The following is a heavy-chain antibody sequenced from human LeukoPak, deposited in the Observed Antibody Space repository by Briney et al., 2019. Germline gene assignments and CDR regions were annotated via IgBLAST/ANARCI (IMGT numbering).Heavy chain of an antibody. CDR1: GFTFSSYA. CDR2: ISYDGSNK. D-gene: IGHD3-22*01. Sequence: GRSLRLSCAASGFTFSSYAMHWVRQAPGKGLKWVAVISYDGSNKYYADSVKGRFTISRDNSKNTLYLQMNSLRAEDTAVYYCAREGTMIVVVIPLDYWGQGTLVTVSS. V-gene: IGHV3-30*04. J-gene: IGHJ4*02. CDR3: AREGTMIVVVIPLDY.